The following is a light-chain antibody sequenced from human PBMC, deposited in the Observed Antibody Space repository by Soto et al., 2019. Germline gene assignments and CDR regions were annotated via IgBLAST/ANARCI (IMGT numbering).Light chain of an antibody. J-gene: IGKJ5*01. CDR1: QSVSRY. CDR3: QQRSNWPPIT. CDR2: DAS. V-gene: IGKV3-11*01. Sequence: IVLTQSPATLSLSPGERATLSFRASQSVSRYLAWYQQKPGQAPRLLIYDASNRATGIPARFSGSGSGTDFTLTISSLEPEDFAVYYCQQRSNWPPITFGQGTRLEI.